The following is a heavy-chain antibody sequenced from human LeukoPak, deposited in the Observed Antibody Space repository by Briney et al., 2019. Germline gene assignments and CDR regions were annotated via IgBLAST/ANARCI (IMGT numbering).Heavy chain of an antibody. CDR2: ISSSSSYI. CDR1: GFTFSSYS. CDR3: AREMGQRGYSYGSRAFDI. D-gene: IGHD5-18*01. J-gene: IGHJ3*02. Sequence: GGSLRLSCAASGFTFSSYSMNWVRQAPGKGLEWVSSISSSSSYIYYADSVKGRFTISRDNAKNSLYLQMNSLRAEDTAVYYCAREMGQRGYSYGSRAFDIWGQGTMVTVSS. V-gene: IGHV3-21*01.